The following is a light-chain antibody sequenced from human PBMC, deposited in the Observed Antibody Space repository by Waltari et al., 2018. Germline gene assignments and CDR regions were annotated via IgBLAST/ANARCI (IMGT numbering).Light chain of an antibody. Sequence: QSALTQPASVSGSPGQSITISCTGTSSDVGRYNYVSWYQHHPGKAPKLLIYDVSNRASGVPSRFSGSKPGNTASLTSSGLQAADEAHYYCNSYASNSNGLFGGGTKLTIL. CDR2: DVS. J-gene: IGLJ2*01. CDR3: NSYASNSNGL. V-gene: IGLV2-14*03. CDR1: SSDVGRYNY.